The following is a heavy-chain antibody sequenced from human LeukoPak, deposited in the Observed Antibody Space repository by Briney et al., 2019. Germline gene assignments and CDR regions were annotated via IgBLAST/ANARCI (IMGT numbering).Heavy chain of an antibody. Sequence: ASVKVSCKASGYTFTSHDINWVRQATGQGLEWMGWMNPNSGNTGYAQKFQGRVTMTRNTSISTAYMELSSLRSEDTAVYYCARLISYCSGGSCYSSYYYYYGMDVWGQGTTVTVSS. V-gene: IGHV1-8*01. CDR1: GYTFTSHD. CDR3: ARLISYCSGGSCYSSYYYYYGMDV. D-gene: IGHD2-15*01. CDR2: MNPNSGNT. J-gene: IGHJ6*02.